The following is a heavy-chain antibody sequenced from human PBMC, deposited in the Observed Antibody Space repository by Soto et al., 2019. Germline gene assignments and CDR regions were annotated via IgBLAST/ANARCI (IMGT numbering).Heavy chain of an antibody. D-gene: IGHD3-22*01. CDR2: IWYDGSKK. J-gene: IGHJ4*02. Sequence: QVQLVESGGGVVQPGRSLRLSCAASGFTFRTYGMHWVRQAPGKGLEWVAVIWYDGSKKYYADSVKGRFTISRDNSKNTLYLQMNSLRAGDTAVYYCARGNYDNSGVFDYWGQGTLVTVSS. CDR3: ARGNYDNSGVFDY. V-gene: IGHV3-33*01. CDR1: GFTFRTYG.